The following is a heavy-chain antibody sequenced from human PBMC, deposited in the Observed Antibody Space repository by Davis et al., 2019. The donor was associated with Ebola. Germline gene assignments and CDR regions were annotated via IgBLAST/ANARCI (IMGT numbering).Heavy chain of an antibody. CDR3: MREGDGY. J-gene: IGHJ4*02. Sequence: ASVKVSCKASGYTFTSYSMHWVRQAPGQGLEWMGIINPNNGNTSYAQNFQGRVTMTSHTSTSTVYMELSSLKSEDTAIFSCMREGDGYWGQGTLVIVSS. CDR1: GYTFTSYS. D-gene: IGHD2-21*01. CDR2: INPNNGNT. V-gene: IGHV1-46*01.